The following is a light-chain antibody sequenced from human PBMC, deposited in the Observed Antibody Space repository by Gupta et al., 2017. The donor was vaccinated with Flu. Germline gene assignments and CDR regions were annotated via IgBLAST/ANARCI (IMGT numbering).Light chain of an antibody. CDR3: QQYDIWPPLT. Sequence: EILMAQSPATLSVSPGERATLSCRASQSVGRNLAWYQQKPGQAPRLLIYGASTRATGIPARFSGSGSGTEFTLTISSLQSEDFAVYYCQQYDIWPPLTFGGGTKVEIK. CDR2: GAS. J-gene: IGKJ4*01. CDR1: QSVGRN. V-gene: IGKV3-15*01.